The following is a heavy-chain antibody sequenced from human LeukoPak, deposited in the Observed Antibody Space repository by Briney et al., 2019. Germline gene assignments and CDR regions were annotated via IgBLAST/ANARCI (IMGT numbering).Heavy chain of an antibody. Sequence: ASVKVSCKASGYTFTSYGINWVRQATGQGLEWMGWMNPNSGNTGYAQKFQGRVTMTRNTSISTAYMELSSLRSEDTAVYYCARRYYDFWSGYPWFDPWGRGTLVTVSS. CDR2: MNPNSGNT. CDR3: ARRYYDFWSGYPWFDP. D-gene: IGHD3-3*01. J-gene: IGHJ5*02. V-gene: IGHV1-8*01. CDR1: GYTFTSYG.